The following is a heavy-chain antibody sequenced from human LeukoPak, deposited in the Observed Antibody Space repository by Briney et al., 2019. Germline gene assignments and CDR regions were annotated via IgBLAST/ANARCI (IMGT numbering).Heavy chain of an antibody. Sequence: ASVKVSCKASGYTFTSYGISWVRQAPGQGLEWMGWITPYNGNTNYAQKLQGRVAMTTDTSTTTVYMEVRSLRSDDTAVYYCARDSRNHYVDYWGQGTLVTVSS. V-gene: IGHV1-18*04. CDR1: GYTFTSYG. D-gene: IGHD3-16*01. J-gene: IGHJ4*02. CDR3: ARDSRNHYVDY. CDR2: ITPYNGNT.